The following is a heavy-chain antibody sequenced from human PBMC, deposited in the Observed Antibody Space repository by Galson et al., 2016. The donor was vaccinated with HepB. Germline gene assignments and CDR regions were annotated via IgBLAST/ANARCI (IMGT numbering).Heavy chain of an antibody. CDR3: ARESSLYTGYTSGGRNDF. V-gene: IGHV6-1*01. D-gene: IGHD6-19*01. CDR1: GDSVSSNSAA. Sequence: CAISGDSVSSNSAAWNWIRQSPSRGLEWLGRIYCRSKCYNDYAVSVKTRITINPDTAKNQFSLQLKSVTPEDTAVYYCARESSLYTGYTSGGRNDFWGQGTLVTVSS. J-gene: IGHJ4*02. CDR2: IYCRSKCYN.